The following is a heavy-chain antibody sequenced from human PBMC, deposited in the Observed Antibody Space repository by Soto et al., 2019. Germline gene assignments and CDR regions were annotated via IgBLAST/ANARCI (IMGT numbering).Heavy chain of an antibody. V-gene: IGHV3-30*18. D-gene: IGHD3-16*02. CDR1: GFTFSSYA. CDR3: AKALGELSPESYDY. J-gene: IGHJ4*02. Sequence: QVQLVESGGGVVQPGMSLRLSCAASGFTFSSYAMHWVRQAPGKGLVWVAVISYDGSDKYYADSVKGRFTISRDNSKNTLNLQMNSLRADDTAVYYCAKALGELSPESYDYWGQGTLISVSS. CDR2: ISYDGSDK.